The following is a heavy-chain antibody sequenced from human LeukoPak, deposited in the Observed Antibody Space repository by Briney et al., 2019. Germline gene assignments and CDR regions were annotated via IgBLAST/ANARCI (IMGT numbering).Heavy chain of an antibody. V-gene: IGHV3-30*18. CDR3: AKEPPRGWDTWSYYYYMDV. J-gene: IGHJ6*03. CDR2: ISYDGSNT. D-gene: IGHD1-26*01. CDR1: GLTFSSYG. Sequence: GRSLRLSCAASGLTFSSYGMHWVRQAPGKGLEWVAVISYDGSNTYYADSVKGRFTISRDNSKNTLYLQMNSLRPDDTAVYYCAKEPPRGWDTWSYYYYMDVWGRGTTVTVSS.